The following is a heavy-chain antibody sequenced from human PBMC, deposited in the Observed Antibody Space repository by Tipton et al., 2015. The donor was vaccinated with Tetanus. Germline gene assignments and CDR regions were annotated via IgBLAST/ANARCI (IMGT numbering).Heavy chain of an antibody. J-gene: IGHJ6*02. V-gene: IGHV3-23*01. Sequence: SLRLSCAASGFTFSSYAMSWVRQAPGKGLEWVSAISGSGGSTYYADSVKGRFTISRDNAKNSLYLQMNSLRDEDTAVYYCARDYNSISDIPMDVWGQGTTVTVPS. CDR2: ISGSGGST. CDR3: ARDYNSISDIPMDV. CDR1: GFTFSSYA. D-gene: IGHD2-15*01.